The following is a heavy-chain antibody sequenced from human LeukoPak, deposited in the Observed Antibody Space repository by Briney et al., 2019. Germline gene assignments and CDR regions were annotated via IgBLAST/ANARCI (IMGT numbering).Heavy chain of an antibody. D-gene: IGHD3-16*02. Sequence: SETLSLTCTVSGGSISSSSYYWGWIRQPPGKGLEWIGSIYYSGSTYYNPSLKSRVTISVDTSKNQFSLKLSSVTAADTAVYYCARQAEYYDYVWGSYRYSVYWGQGTLVTVSS. CDR3: ARQAEYYDYVWGSYRYSVY. CDR2: IYYSGST. V-gene: IGHV4-39*01. CDR1: GGSISSSSYY. J-gene: IGHJ4*02.